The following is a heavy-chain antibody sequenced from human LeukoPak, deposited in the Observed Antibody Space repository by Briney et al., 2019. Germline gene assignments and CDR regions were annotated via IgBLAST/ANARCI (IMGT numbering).Heavy chain of an antibody. CDR3: AVNKPGGSSSPRLYYYGMDV. D-gene: IGHD6-13*01. CDR1: GFTFSSYG. CDR2: ISYDGSNK. V-gene: IGHV3-30*03. J-gene: IGHJ6*02. Sequence: GGSLRLSCAASGFTFSSYGMHWVRQAPGKGLEWVAVISYDGSNKYYADSVKGRFTISRDISKNTLYLQMNSLRSEDTAVYYCAVNKPGGSSSPRLYYYGMDVWGQGTTVTVSS.